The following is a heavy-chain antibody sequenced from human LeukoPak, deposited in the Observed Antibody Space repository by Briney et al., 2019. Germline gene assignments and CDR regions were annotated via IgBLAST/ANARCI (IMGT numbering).Heavy chain of an antibody. CDR1: GYPISSGYF. Sequence: SETLSLTCIVSGYPISSGYFWGWIRQPPGKGLEWIGNIYHTGSTYYNPSLKSRVTIPVDKTKNQIPLNLNSVTAADTAVYYCARALRGYYGSGSYYLFDYWGQGTLVTVSS. CDR2: IYHTGST. D-gene: IGHD3-10*01. V-gene: IGHV4-38-2*02. CDR3: ARALRGYYGSGSYYLFDY. J-gene: IGHJ4*02.